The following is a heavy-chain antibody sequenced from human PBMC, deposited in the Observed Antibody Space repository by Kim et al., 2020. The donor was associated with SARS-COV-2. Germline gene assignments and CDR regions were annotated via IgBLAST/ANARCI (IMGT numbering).Heavy chain of an antibody. V-gene: IGHV6-1*01. CDR2: TYYRSKWYN. J-gene: IGHJ4*02. D-gene: IGHD6-19*01. Sequence: SQTLSLTCAISGDSVSSNSAAWNWIRQSPSRGLEWLGRTYYRSKWYNDYAVSVKSRITINPDTSKNQFSLQLNSVTPEDTAVYYCARDPDSSGWGEIYFDYWGQGTLVTVSS. CDR1: GDSVSSNSAA. CDR3: ARDPDSSGWGEIYFDY.